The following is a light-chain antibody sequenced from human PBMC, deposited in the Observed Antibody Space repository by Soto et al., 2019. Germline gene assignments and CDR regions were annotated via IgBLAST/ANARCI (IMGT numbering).Light chain of an antibody. Sequence: QSVLTQPPLASGTPGQRVTISCSGSRSNIGSNYVYWYQQLPGTAPKLLIYSNNQRPSGVPDRFSGSKSGTSASLAISGLRSEDEGDYYCAAWDDSLSGPVFGGGTKVTVL. CDR1: RSNIGSNY. CDR2: SNN. CDR3: AAWDDSLSGPV. V-gene: IGLV1-47*02. J-gene: IGLJ2*01.